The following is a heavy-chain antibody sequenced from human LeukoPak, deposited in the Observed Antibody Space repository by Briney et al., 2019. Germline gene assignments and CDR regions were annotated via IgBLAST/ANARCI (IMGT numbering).Heavy chain of an antibody. V-gene: IGHV1-69*06. D-gene: IGHD2-15*01. CDR1: GGTFSSYA. CDR3: ARGRGWNYYYMDV. CDR2: IIPIFGTA. Sequence: ASVKVSCKASGGTFSSYAISWVRQAPGQGLEWMEGIIPIFGTANYAQKFRGRVTITADKSTRTAYMELSSLRSEDTAVYYCARGRGWNYYYMDVWGKGTTVTVSS. J-gene: IGHJ6*03.